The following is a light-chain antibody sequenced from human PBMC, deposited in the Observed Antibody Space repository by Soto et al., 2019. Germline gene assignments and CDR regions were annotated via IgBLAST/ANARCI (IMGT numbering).Light chain of an antibody. J-gene: IGLJ1*01. V-gene: IGLV2-18*01. CDR3: SLYTSDNTYV. CDR2: EVR. Sequence: QSVLTQPPSVSGSPGQSVTISCTGTSIDFVSHNRVSWYQQSPGSAPKLLIYEVRNRPSGVPDRFSGSKSGNTASLTISGLQTADEANYFSSLYTSDNTYVFGAGTKVTVL. CDR1: SIDFVSHNR.